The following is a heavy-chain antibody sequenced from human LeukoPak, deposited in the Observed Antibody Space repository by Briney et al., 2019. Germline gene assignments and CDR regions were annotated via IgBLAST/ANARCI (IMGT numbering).Heavy chain of an antibody. D-gene: IGHD4-17*01. CDR2: IYYSGNT. J-gene: IGHJ6*01. Sequence: PSETLSLTCTVSGGSISTYYWSWIRQPPGKGLEWIGYIYYSGNTNYNPSLKSRVIISVDTSKNQFSLKLRSVTAADTAVYYCAREGTVTSGHYGMDVWGQGTTVTASS. CDR3: AREGTVTSGHYGMDV. V-gene: IGHV4-59*01. CDR1: GGSISTYY.